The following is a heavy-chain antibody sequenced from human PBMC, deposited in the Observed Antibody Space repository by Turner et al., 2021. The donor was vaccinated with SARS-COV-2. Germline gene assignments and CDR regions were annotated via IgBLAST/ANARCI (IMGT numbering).Heavy chain of an antibody. J-gene: IGHJ5*02. Sequence: EVQLVESGGGLVNPGGSLGLSCAASGFTFSRYSMNWVRQAPGKGLEWVSSIRSSSSYIYYADSVKGRFTISRDNAKNSLYLQMNSLRAEDTAVYYCERGTYYYDSSVYSGTNWFDPWGQGTLVTVSS. D-gene: IGHD3-22*01. CDR2: IRSSSSYI. V-gene: IGHV3-21*01. CDR3: ERGTYYYDSSVYSGTNWFDP. CDR1: GFTFSRYS.